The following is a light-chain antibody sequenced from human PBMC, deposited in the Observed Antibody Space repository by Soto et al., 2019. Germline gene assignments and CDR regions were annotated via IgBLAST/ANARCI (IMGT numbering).Light chain of an antibody. CDR1: SSNIGNNY. CDR2: DNN. CDR3: GTWDSSLSAVV. Sequence: QSVLTQPPSVSAAPGKKVTISCSGSSSNIGNNYVSWYQQLPGTAPKLLIYDNNNRPSGIPDRFSGSKSGTSATLGITGLQTGDEADYYCGTWDSSLSAVVFGGGTKLTVL. V-gene: IGLV1-51*01. J-gene: IGLJ2*01.